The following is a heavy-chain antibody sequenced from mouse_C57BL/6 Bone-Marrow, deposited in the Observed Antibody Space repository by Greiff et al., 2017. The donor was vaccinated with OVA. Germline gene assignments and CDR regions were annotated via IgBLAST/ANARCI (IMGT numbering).Heavy chain of an antibody. Sequence: EVQLQQSGAELVKPGASVKLSCTASGFNIKDYYMHWVKQRTEQGLEWIGRIDPEDGATKYAPKFQGKATITADTSSNTAYLQRSSLTTEDTAVYYFAVGRQDYAMDYWGQGTSVTVSS. CDR3: AVGRQDYAMDY. CDR2: IDPEDGAT. J-gene: IGHJ4*01. CDR1: GFNIKDYY. D-gene: IGHD3-3*01. V-gene: IGHV14-2*01.